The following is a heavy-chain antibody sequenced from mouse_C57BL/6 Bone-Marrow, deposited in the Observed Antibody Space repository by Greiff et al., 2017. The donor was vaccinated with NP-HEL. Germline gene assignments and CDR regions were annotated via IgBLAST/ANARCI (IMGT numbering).Heavy chain of an antibody. Sequence: QVQLQQSGAELVRPGASVTLSCKASGYTFTDYEMHWVKQTPVHGLEWIGAIDPETGGTASNQKFKGKAILTADKSSSPAYMALRSLTSEDSAVYYCTRRDYYGSSLDYWGQGTTLTVSS. CDR2: IDPETGGT. J-gene: IGHJ2*01. CDR3: TRRDYYGSSLDY. D-gene: IGHD1-1*01. V-gene: IGHV1-15*01. CDR1: GYTFTDYE.